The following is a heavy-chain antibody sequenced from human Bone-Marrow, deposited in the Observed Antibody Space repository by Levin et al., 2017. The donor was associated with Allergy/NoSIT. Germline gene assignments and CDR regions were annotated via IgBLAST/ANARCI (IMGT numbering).Heavy chain of an antibody. CDR1: GVSITSGSYY. V-gene: IGHV4-61*09. D-gene: IGHD2-21*01. CDR2: SYTSGNI. CDR3: ARVLQYSYYYTDV. J-gene: IGHJ6*03. Sequence: SETLSLTCTVSGVSITSGSYYWSWIRQPAGTGLEWIGHSYTSGNITYNPSLKSRVTISLDTSKNQFSLKLRSVTAADTAVYYCARVLQYSYYYTDVWGKGIMVTVSS.